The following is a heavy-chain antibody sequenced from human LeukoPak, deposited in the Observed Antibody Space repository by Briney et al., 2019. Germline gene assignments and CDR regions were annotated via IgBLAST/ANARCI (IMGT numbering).Heavy chain of an antibody. Sequence: GESLKISCKSSGYTFTSYWIGWVRQMPGKGLEWMGIIYPGPGAGPGGSNPIYNPSFQGQVSISADNSITTAYLQWSSLKASDTAIYYCARRSTRPNWYSPIDYWGQGTLVTVSS. CDR1: GYTFTSYW. V-gene: IGHV5-51*01. CDR2: IYPGPGAGPGGSNP. D-gene: IGHD2-21*01. J-gene: IGHJ4*02. CDR3: ARRSTRPNWYSPIDY.